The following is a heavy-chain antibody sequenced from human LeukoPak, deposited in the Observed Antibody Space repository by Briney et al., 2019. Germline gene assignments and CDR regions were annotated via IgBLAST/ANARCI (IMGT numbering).Heavy chain of an antibody. J-gene: IGHJ4*02. V-gene: IGHV3-33*08. CDR2: IWYDGSDK. CDR3: ARLWGAAMLDY. Sequence: GGSLRLSCAASGFTFSDYYMSWVRQAPGKGLEWVALIWYDGSDKYYTDSVKGRFTISRDNSKNTLFLQMNSLRAEDTAVYYCARLWGAAMLDYWGQGTLVTVSS. D-gene: IGHD5-18*01. CDR1: GFTFSDYY.